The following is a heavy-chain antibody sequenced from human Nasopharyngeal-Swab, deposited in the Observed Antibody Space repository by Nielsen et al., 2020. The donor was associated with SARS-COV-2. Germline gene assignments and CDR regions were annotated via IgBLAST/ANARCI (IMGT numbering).Heavy chain of an antibody. V-gene: IGHV3-7*01. CDR1: GFTFTNHW. D-gene: IGHD1-26*01. CDR2: INQAGSVQ. Sequence: GESLKISCAASGFTFTNHWMSWVRQAPGKGLEWLANINQAGSVQKYVDSVKGRFFISRDNTEKTLFLQMNSLTVGETAVYYCVRNGGALDFWGQGTMVTVSS. CDR3: VRNGGALDF. J-gene: IGHJ4*02.